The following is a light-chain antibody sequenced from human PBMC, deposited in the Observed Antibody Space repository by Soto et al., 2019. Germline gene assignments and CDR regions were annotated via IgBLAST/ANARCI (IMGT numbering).Light chain of an antibody. CDR3: SSYTSSSTPLV. CDR2: DVT. V-gene: IGLV2-14*01. CDR1: SSDVGGYNY. Sequence: QSVLTQPASVSGSPGQSITISCTGTSSDVGGYNYVSWYQQHPGKAPKLMIYDVTNRHSGVSNRFSGSKSGNTASLTISGLQAEDEADYYCSSYTSSSTPLVFGGGTKLTVL. J-gene: IGLJ3*02.